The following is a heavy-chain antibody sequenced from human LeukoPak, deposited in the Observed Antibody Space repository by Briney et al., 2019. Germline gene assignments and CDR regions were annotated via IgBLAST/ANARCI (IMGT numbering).Heavy chain of an antibody. CDR3: ARARRFRYCSGGSCLNWFDP. J-gene: IGHJ5*02. CDR1: GGSLSGYY. CDR2: INHSGGT. Sequence: SETLSLTCAVYGGSLSGYYWSWIRQPPGKGLEWIGEINHSGGTNYNPSLKSRVTISVDTSKNQFSLKLSSVTAADTAVYYCARARRFRYCSGGSCLNWFDPWGQGTLVTVSS. D-gene: IGHD2-15*01. V-gene: IGHV4-34*01.